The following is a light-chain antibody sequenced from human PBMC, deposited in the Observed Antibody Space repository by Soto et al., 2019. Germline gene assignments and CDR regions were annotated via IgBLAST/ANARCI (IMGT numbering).Light chain of an antibody. CDR1: SNDVGSYNF. J-gene: IGLJ1*01. CDR3: CSDAGSSTYV. Sequence: QSALTQPASVSGSPGQSITISCTRTSNDVGSYNFVSWYQQHPGKAPKVLIYEVTKRPSGVSNRFSGSKSGNTASLTISGLQADDEADYYCCSDAGSSTYVFGSVTKLTVL. V-gene: IGLV2-23*02. CDR2: EVT.